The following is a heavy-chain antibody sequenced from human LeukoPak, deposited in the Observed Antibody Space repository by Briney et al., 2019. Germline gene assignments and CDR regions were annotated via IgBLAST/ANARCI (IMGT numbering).Heavy chain of an antibody. Sequence: GGSLRLSCAASGFTLSSYAMSWVRQAPGKGLEWVSAISVSGNTYHADSVKGRFTISRDSSKNTLYLQMNRLRAEDAAVYYRAKAPVTTCSGAYCYPFDYWGQGTLVTVSS. CDR3: AKAPVTTCSGAYCYPFDY. V-gene: IGHV3-23*01. J-gene: IGHJ4*02. D-gene: IGHD2-21*01. CDR2: ISVSGNT. CDR1: GFTLSSYA.